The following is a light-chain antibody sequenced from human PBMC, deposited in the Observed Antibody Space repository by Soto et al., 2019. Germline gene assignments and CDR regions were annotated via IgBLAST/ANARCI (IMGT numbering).Light chain of an antibody. J-gene: IGKJ3*01. V-gene: IGKV3-20*01. CDR2: GAS. CDR1: QSVTSSY. Sequence: EIVLTQSPGTLSLSPGERATLSCRASQSVTSSYLAWYQQKPGQAPRLLIYGASSRATDIPDRFSGSGSGTDFTLTITRLETEDFAVYYCQQYGNSPATFGPGTKVDIK. CDR3: QQYGNSPAT.